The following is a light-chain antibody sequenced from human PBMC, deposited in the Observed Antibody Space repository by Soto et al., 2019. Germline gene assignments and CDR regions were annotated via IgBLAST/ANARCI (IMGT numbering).Light chain of an antibody. V-gene: IGKV3-20*01. CDR2: GAS. CDR1: QSVSSSY. Sequence: EIVLTQSPGTLSLSPGERATLSCRASQSVSSSYIAWYQRKPGQAPRLLIYGASSRATGIPDRFSGSGSGTDFTLTISRLEPEDFAVYYCQQYGSSPTFGQGTRLEIK. J-gene: IGKJ5*01. CDR3: QQYGSSPT.